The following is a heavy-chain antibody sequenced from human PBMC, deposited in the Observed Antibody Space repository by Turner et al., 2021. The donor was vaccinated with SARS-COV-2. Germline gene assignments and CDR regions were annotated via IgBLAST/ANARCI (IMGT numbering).Heavy chain of an antibody. CDR3: ARDGGSGGSCYPDDYYGMDV. CDR1: GGSISSYY. J-gene: IGHJ6*02. Sequence: QVQLQESGPGLAKPSETLSLPCTVSGGSISSYYWSWIRQPPGKGLEWIAYIYYSGSTNYNPALKSRVTISVDTSKNQFSLKLSSVTAADTAVYYCARDGGSGGSCYPDDYYGMDVWGQGTTVTVSS. D-gene: IGHD2-15*01. CDR2: IYYSGST. V-gene: IGHV4-59*01.